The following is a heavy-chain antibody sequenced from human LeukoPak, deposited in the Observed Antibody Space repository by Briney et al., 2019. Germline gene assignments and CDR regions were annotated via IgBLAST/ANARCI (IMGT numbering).Heavy chain of an antibody. V-gene: IGHV4-39*01. CDR2: IYYSGST. Sequence: SETLSLTCTVSGGSISSSSYYWGWIRQPPGKGLEWIGSIYYSGSTYYNPSLKSRVTISVDTSKNQFSLKLSSVTAADTAVYYCELHPFSSHCSGGSCYLTPWFDPWGQGTQVTVSS. CDR1: GGSISSSSYY. D-gene: IGHD2-15*01. J-gene: IGHJ5*02. CDR3: ELHPFSSHCSGGSCYLTPWFDP.